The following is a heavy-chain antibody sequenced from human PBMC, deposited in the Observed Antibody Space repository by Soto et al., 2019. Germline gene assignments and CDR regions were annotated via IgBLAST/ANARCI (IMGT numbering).Heavy chain of an antibody. CDR3: ARENYYDGSGYLYYFDY. CDR1: GFTFSDYF. Sequence: PGGSLRLSCGASGFTFSDYFMSWIRQAPGKGLEWISYISSGYTVYYADSVKGRFTISRDNAKNSLYLEMNSLRAEDTAVYYCARENYYDGSGYLYYFDYWGQGTPVTVSS. J-gene: IGHJ4*02. D-gene: IGHD3-22*01. V-gene: IGHV3-11*01. CDR2: ISSGYTV.